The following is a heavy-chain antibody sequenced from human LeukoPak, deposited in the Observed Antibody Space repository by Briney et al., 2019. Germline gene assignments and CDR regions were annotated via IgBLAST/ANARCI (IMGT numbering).Heavy chain of an antibody. D-gene: IGHD2/OR15-2a*01. J-gene: IGHJ6*03. CDR3: ARAVNRGYYYDMDV. CDR2: IIPIFGTA. V-gene: IGHV1-69*05. Sequence: SVKVSCKASGGTFSSYAISWVRQAPGQGLEWIGRIIPIFGTANYAQKFQGRVTITTDESTSTAYMELSSLRSEDTAVYYCARAVNRGYYYDMDVWGKGTTVTVSS. CDR1: GGTFSSYA.